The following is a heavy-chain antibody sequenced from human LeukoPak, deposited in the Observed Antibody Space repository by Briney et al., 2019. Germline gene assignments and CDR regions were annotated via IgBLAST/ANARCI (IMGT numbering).Heavy chain of an antibody. CDR2: ISSSAGTI. CDR3: ARTYYGSGSYYFDY. Sequence: GGSLRLSCAASGFTFSSYEMNWVRQAPGKRLEWVSYISSSAGTIYYADSVKGRFTISRDNAKNSLYLQMNSLRSEDTAVYYCARTYYGSGSYYFDYWGQGTLVTVSS. D-gene: IGHD3-10*01. J-gene: IGHJ4*02. V-gene: IGHV3-48*03. CDR1: GFTFSSYE.